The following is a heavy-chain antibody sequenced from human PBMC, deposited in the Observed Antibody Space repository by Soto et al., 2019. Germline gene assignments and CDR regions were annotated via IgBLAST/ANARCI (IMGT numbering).Heavy chain of an antibody. CDR2: IAFDGSEK. J-gene: IGHJ4*02. CDR1: GFTFNTYG. Sequence: QEHLVESGGGVVQPGTSLRLSCAASGFTFNTYGMHWVRQAPGKGLEWVAVIAFDGSEKFYVDSVKGRFTISRDNSKKTLYLQLNSLRPEDTATYSCAKSPNFYCGSSLCYKYYIDHWGQGTLVTVSS. CDR3: AKSPNFYCGSSLCYKYYIDH. V-gene: IGHV3-30*18. D-gene: IGHD2-2*02.